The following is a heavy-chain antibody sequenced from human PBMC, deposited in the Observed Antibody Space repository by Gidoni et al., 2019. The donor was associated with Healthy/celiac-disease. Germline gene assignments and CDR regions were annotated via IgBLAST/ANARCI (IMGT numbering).Heavy chain of an antibody. J-gene: IGHJ5*02. V-gene: IGHV4-34*01. CDR1: AASFTGSS. Sequence: HVQLHPCCSGLLTPSATLSLTSAFYAASFTGSSWSWIRQPPGKGLEWIGEINHSGSTNYNPSLKSRVTISVDTYKNQFSLKLSAVTAADTAVYYCARGGRAAAGTTLRLPGLDPWGQGTMVTVSS. CDR3: ARGGRAAAGTTLRLPGLDP. CDR2: INHSGST. D-gene: IGHD6-13*01.